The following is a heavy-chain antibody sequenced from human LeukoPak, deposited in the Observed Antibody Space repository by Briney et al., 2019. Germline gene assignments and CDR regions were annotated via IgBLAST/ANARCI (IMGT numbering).Heavy chain of an antibody. D-gene: IGHD2-2*01. J-gene: IGHJ5*02. CDR2: IYHSGST. CDR3: ARDQWVPAAAGGWFDP. CDR1: GGSISSGGYS. V-gene: IGHV4-30-2*01. Sequence: SETLSLTCAVSGGSISSGGYSWSWIRQPPGKGLEWIGYIYHSGSTYYNPSLKSRVTISVDGSKNQFSLKLSSVTAADTAVYYCARDQWVPAAAGGWFDPWGQGTLVTVSS.